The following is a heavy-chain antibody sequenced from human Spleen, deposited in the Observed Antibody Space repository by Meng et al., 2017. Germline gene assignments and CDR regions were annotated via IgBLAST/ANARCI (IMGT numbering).Heavy chain of an antibody. CDR2: INPNSGGT. V-gene: IGHV1-2*02. CDR1: GYTFTGYY. D-gene: IGHD2-8*01. CDR3: ARDLIQGNARQGYYYGMDV. Sequence: ASVKISCKASGYTFTGYYMHWVRQAPGQGLEWMGWINPNSGGTNYAQKFQGRVTMTTDTSTSTAYMELSSLRSEDTAVYYCARDLIQGNARQGYYYGMDVWGQGTTVTVSS. J-gene: IGHJ6*02.